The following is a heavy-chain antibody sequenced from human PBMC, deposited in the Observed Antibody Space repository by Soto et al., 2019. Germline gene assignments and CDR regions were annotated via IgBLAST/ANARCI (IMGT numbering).Heavy chain of an antibody. CDR2: IDNNGGI. Sequence: QVQLQESGPALVKPSETLSLTCTVSSDSSSSYKWSWIRQTPGKGLEWIGYIDNNGGISYNTSLRGRITITISIDTSTKQVSLRLSSVTAADTAVYYCVRQGFGPLHGLVDVWGQGTTVTVSS. J-gene: IGHJ6*02. CDR3: VRQGFGPLHGLVDV. V-gene: IGHV4-59*08. D-gene: IGHD3-10*01. CDR1: SDSSSSYK.